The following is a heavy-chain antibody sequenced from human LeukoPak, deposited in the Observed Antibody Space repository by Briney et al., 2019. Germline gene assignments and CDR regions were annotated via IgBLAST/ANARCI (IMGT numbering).Heavy chain of an antibody. Sequence: PGGSLRLSCAASGFTFSSYWMSWVRQAPGKGLEWVANIKQDGSEKYYVDSVKGRFTISRDNAKNSLYLQTNSLRAEDTAVYYCARDQRGSGSYVYYYYGIDVWGQGTTVTVSS. V-gene: IGHV3-7*01. J-gene: IGHJ6*02. D-gene: IGHD3-10*01. CDR1: GFTFSSYW. CDR2: IKQDGSEK. CDR3: ARDQRGSGSYVYYYYGIDV.